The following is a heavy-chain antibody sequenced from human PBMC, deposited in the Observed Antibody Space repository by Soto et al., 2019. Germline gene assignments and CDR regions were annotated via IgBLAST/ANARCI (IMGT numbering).Heavy chain of an antibody. CDR2: IYPGDSDT. D-gene: IGHD2-15*01. CDR3: ARHRRCSGGSCYKHFDY. Sequence: GESLKISCKGSGYSFTSYWIGWVRQMPGKGLEWMGIIYPGDSDTRYSPSFQGQVTISADKSISTAYLQWSSLKASDTAMYYCARHRRCSGGSCYKHFDYWGQGTLVTVSS. J-gene: IGHJ4*02. V-gene: IGHV5-51*01. CDR1: GYSFTSYW.